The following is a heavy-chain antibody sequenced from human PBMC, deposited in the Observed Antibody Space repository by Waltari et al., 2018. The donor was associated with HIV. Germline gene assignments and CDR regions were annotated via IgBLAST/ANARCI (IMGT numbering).Heavy chain of an antibody. Sequence: QVQLQESGPGLVKPSQTLSLICTVSGGSVRGGSDYWTWIRQPAGKGLEGVGPIYTSGSTQDSSPLKSPIAISPDPSKNQISLSLNAVSAADTAIYYGGRQGSMPSTRDSNYYYGLDVWGRGTTVTVSS. CDR1: GGSVRGGSDY. CDR2: IYTSGST. J-gene: IGHJ6*02. CDR3: GRQGSMPSTRDSNYYYGLDV. V-gene: IGHV4-61*02. D-gene: IGHD2-15*01.